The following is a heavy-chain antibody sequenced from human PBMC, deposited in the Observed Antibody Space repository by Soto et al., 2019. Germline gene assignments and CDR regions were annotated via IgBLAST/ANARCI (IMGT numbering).Heavy chain of an antibody. V-gene: IGHV4-59*01. CDR3: ARDRFKRTSLHYGMDA. CDR1: GGSISSYY. CDR2: IYYSGST. D-gene: IGHD1-7*01. Sequence: PSETLSLTCTVSGGSISSYYWSWIRQPPGKGLEWIGYIYYSGSTNYNPSLKSRVTISVDTSKNHFSLKPSSVTAADTPVYYCARDRFKRTSLHYGMDAWGQGTRVT. J-gene: IGHJ6*02.